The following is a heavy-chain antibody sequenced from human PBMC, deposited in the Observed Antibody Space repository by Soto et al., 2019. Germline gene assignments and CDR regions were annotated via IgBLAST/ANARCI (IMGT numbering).Heavy chain of an antibody. J-gene: IGHJ4*02. CDR2: IDSDGSNT. V-gene: IGHV3-74*01. Sequence: GGSLRLSCAASGFTFNNYWMHWVRQAPGKGLVWVSLIDSDGSNTYYADSVKGRFTISRDNAKNTLSLQMNSLGAEDTAAYYCARDKSGPADYWGQGTLVTVSS. D-gene: IGHD5-12*01. CDR3: ARDKSGPADY. CDR1: GFTFNNYW.